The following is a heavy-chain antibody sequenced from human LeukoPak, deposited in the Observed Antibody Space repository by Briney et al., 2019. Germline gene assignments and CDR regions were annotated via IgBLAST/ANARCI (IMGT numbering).Heavy chain of an antibody. Sequence: GGSLRLSCAASGFTFSSYAMNWVRQAPGKGLEWVSVISSGGGTTYYSDSVKGRFIISRDNSRNTLYLQMNSMRAEDTAVYYCARDLPAPSANWFDPWGQVTLVTAAS. V-gene: IGHV3-23*01. J-gene: IGHJ5*02. CDR2: ISSGGGTT. CDR3: ARDLPAPSANWFDP. CDR1: GFTFSSYA.